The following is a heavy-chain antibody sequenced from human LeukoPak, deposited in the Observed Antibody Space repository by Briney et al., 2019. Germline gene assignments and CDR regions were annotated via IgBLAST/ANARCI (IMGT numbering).Heavy chain of an antibody. J-gene: IGHJ5*02. D-gene: IGHD3-22*01. CDR2: IYYSGST. V-gene: IGHV4-59*01. CDR1: GGSISSYY. Sequence: PSETLSLTCTVSGGSISSYYWSGIRQPPGKGLEWMGYIYYSGSTNYNPSLKSRVTISVDTSKNQFSLKLSSVTPADTAVYYCARDRGYYDSSGYFDPWGQGTLVTVSS. CDR3: ARDRGYYDSSGYFDP.